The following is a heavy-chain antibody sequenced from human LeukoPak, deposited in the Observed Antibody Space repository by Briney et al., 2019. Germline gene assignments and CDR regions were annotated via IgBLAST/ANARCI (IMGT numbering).Heavy chain of an antibody. D-gene: IGHD6-19*01. Sequence: GGSLRLSCAASGFTVSSNYMSWVRQAPGKGLEWVSVIYSGGGTYYADSVKGRFTISRDNSKNTLYLQMNSLRAEDTAVYYCARLNLVADPSTPLDYWGQGTLVTVSS. CDR2: IYSGGGT. CDR3: ARLNLVADPSTPLDY. V-gene: IGHV3-53*01. J-gene: IGHJ4*02. CDR1: GFTVSSNY.